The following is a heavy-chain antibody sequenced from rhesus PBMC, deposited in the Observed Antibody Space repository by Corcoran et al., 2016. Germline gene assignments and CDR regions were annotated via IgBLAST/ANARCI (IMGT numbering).Heavy chain of an antibody. CDR2: IYGGSGST. CDR3: ARYSTVAVRYFDY. Sequence: QVQLQESGTGLVKPSETLSLTCAVSGGSITTNSWSWIRQCPGKGLEWVGNIYGGSGSTSYNSSLKSRVTISTDTSKNQFSLKLTSVTAADTAVYYCARYSTVAVRYFDYWGQGVLVTVSS. CDR1: GGSITTNS. V-gene: IGHV4-147*01. J-gene: IGHJ4*01. D-gene: IGHD5-24*01.